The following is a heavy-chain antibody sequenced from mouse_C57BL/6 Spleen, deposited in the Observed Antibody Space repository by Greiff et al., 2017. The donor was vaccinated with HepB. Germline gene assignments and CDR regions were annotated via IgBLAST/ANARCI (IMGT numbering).Heavy chain of an antibody. V-gene: IGHV1-26*01. Sequence: VQLQQSGPELVKPGASVKISCKASGYTFTDYYMNWVKQSHGKSLEWIGDINPNNGGTSYNQKFKGKATLTVDKSSSTAYMELRSLTSEDSAVYYCAYDMFAYWGQGTLVTVSA. CDR3: AYDMFAY. CDR1: GYTFTDYY. CDR2: INPNNGGT. D-gene: IGHD2-3*01. J-gene: IGHJ3*01.